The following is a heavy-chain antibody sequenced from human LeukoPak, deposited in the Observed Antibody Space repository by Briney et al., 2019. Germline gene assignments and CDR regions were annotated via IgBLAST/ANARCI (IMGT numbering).Heavy chain of an antibody. CDR3: GKDTDIVQMVYATSFGY. CDR1: GYTFTSHG. CDR2: ISAYKGNT. V-gene: IGHV1-18*01. J-gene: IGHJ4*02. Sequence: ASVKVSCKASGYTFTSHGISWVRQAPGQGLEWMGWISAYKGNTNYAQNLQRKVHMTTHAATRTAYTERRSLRSDDTAVYYCGKDTDIVQMVYATSFGYWGEGTMATVSS. D-gene: IGHD2-8*01.